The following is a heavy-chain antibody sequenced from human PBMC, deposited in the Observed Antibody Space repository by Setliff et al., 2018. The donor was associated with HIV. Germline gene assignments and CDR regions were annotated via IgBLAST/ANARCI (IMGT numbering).Heavy chain of an antibody. J-gene: IGHJ4*02. CDR1: GFTFTSAW. V-gene: IGHV3-15*01. CDR3: TADIPVPLAQIDY. D-gene: IGHD2-21*01. CDR2: IKSVFDGGAA. Sequence: PGGSLRLSCEASGFTFTSAWMNWVRQVPGKGLEWVGRIKSVFDGGAADYAAPVKGRFTISRDDSKTTLYLQMNSLKTEDTAVYYCTADIPVPLAQIDYWGQGTLVTVSS.